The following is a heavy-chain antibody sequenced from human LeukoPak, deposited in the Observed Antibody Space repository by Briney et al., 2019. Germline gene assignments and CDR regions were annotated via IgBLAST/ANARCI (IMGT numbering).Heavy chain of an antibody. Sequence: GASVKVSCKASGYTFTSYYMHWVRQAPGQGLEWMGIINPSGGSTSYAQKFQGRVTMTRDTSTSTVYMELSSLRSEDTAVYYCARDRPEDTAMVTVGGFDPWGQGTLVTVSS. CDR2: INPSGGST. D-gene: IGHD5-18*01. V-gene: IGHV1-46*01. CDR1: GYTFTSYY. CDR3: ARDRPEDTAMVTVGGFDP. J-gene: IGHJ5*02.